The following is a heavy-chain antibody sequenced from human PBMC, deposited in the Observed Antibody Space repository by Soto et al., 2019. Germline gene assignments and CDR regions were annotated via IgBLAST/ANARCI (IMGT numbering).Heavy chain of an antibody. CDR3: AKGGDVAAAGTDAFDI. J-gene: IGHJ3*02. V-gene: IGHV3-33*06. Sequence: GGSLRLSCAASGFTFSSYGMHWVRQAPGKGLEWVAVIWYDGSNKYYADSVKGRFTISRDNSKNTLYLQMNSLRAEDTAVYYCAKGGDVAAAGTDAFDIWGQGTMVTVSS. CDR2: IWYDGSNK. D-gene: IGHD6-13*01. CDR1: GFTFSSYG.